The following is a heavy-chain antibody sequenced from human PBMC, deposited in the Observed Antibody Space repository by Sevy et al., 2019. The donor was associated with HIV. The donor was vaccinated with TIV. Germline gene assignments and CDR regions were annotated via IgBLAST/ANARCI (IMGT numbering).Heavy chain of an antibody. Sequence: GGSLRLSCVASGFTFSTYSMNWVRQAPGKGLEWVSSISSSSNYIYYADSVKGRFTISRDNAKNSLYLQMNSLRAEDTAVYYCARRLRLGELSSYYFDYWGQGTLVTVSS. CDR1: GFTFSTYS. V-gene: IGHV3-21*04. CDR2: ISSSSNYI. J-gene: IGHJ4*02. D-gene: IGHD3-16*02. CDR3: ARRLRLGELSSYYFDY.